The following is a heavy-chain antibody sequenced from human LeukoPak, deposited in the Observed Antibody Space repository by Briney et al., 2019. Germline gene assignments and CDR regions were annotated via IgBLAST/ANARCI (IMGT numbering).Heavy chain of an antibody. CDR1: GGTFSSYA. V-gene: IGHV1-69*05. CDR3: ARGPELERFDY. J-gene: IGHJ4*02. D-gene: IGHD1-1*01. Sequence: SVKVSCKACGGTFSSYAISWVRQAPGQGLEWMGGIIPIFGTANYAQKFQGRVRITTDESTSTAYMELSSLRSEDTAVYYCARGPELERFDYWGQGTLVTVSS. CDR2: IIPIFGTA.